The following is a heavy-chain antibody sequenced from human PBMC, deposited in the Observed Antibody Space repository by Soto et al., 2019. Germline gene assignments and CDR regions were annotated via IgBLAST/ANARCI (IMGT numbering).Heavy chain of an antibody. CDR2: IGWNSYTI. CDR1: GFTFDNYA. J-gene: IGHJ4*02. Sequence: GWSLRLSCAASGFTFDNYAMYWVRQAPGKGLEWVSGIGWNSYTINYADSVKGRFTISRDNAKNSLYLQMNSLRAEDTALYYYPRGYSGFGACHYFDFWGQGTLVTVSA. V-gene: IGHV3-9*01. D-gene: IGHD3-16*01. CDR3: PRGYSGFGACHYFDF.